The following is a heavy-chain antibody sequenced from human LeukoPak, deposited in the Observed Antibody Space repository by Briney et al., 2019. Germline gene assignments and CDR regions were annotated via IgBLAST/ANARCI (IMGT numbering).Heavy chain of an antibody. V-gene: IGHV4-38-2*01. D-gene: IGHD5/OR15-5a*01. J-gene: IGHJ5*01. Sequence: PSETLSLTCVVSDYSITIGDYWAWIRQPPGKGLEWIGSIYNSVSTSYNPSLKSRVTMSLDPSKNQFSLNLRSVTAADTAVYYCARNMSTEGWFDSWGRGTLVTVPS. CDR1: DYSITIGDY. CDR2: IYNSVST. CDR3: ARNMSTEGWFDS.